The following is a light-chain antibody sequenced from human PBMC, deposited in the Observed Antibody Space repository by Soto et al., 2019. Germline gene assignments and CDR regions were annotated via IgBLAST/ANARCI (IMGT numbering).Light chain of an antibody. CDR1: SSDVGGYNY. CDR3: NSYTRTSTVV. J-gene: IGLJ2*01. V-gene: IGLV2-14*03. Sequence: QSALTQPASVSGSPGQAITISCTGTSSDVGGYNYVSWYQQHPGKAPKLMIYDVTNRPSGVSNRFSGSKSGTTASLTISGLQVEDEADYYCNSYTRTSTVVFGGGTKLTVL. CDR2: DVT.